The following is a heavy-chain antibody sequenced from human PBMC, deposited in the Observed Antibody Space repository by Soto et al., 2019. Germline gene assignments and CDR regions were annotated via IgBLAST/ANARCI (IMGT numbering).Heavy chain of an antibody. J-gene: IGHJ5*02. Sequence: SGPTLGNPTQTLTLTCTFSGFSLSTTGMCVSWIRQPPGKALEWLALIDWYDNKFYSSSLKTRLTISKDASNNQVVLTMTNMDTVDTATYFCARGRDECSGGRCSYNWFDPWGQGTMVTVSS. V-gene: IGHV2-70*01. CDR1: GFSLSTTGMC. CDR2: IDWYDNK. CDR3: ARGRDECSGGRCSYNWFDP. D-gene: IGHD2-15*01.